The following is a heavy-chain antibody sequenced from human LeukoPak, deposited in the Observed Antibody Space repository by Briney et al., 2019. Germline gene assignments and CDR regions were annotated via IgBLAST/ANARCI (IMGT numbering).Heavy chain of an antibody. CDR1: GGSISSGGYY. V-gene: IGHV4-31*03. CDR2: IYYSGST. D-gene: IGHD1-26*01. CDR3: AKGLQWELPLDY. Sequence: NPSQTLSLTCTVSGGSISSGGYYWSWIRQHPGKGLEWIGYIYYSGSTYYNPSLKSRVTISVDTSKNQFSLKLSSVTAADTAVYYCAKGLQWELPLDYWGQGTLVTVSS. J-gene: IGHJ4*02.